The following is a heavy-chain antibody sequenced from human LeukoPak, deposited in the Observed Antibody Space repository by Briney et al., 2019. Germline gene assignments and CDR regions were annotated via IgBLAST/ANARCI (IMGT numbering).Heavy chain of an antibody. J-gene: IGHJ5*02. V-gene: IGHV4-30-4*08. Sequence: SETLSLTCSVSGGSLSSGDYYWSWIRQPPGKGLEWIGYTYNSGSTFHYNPSLKSRVTISVDTSKTQFSLRLSSMTAADTAVYYCASTNCSSARCYGANWFDPWGQGTLVTVSS. CDR2: TYNSGST. CDR3: ASTNCSSARCYGANWFDP. CDR1: GGSLSSGDYY. D-gene: IGHD2-2*01.